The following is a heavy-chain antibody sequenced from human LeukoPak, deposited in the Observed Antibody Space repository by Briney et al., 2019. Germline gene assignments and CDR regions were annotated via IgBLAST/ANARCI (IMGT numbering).Heavy chain of an antibody. CDR1: GGSISSSSYY. V-gene: IGHV4-39*01. D-gene: IGHD2-21*02. CDR3: VKRRGDVGYFDL. J-gene: IGHJ2*01. Sequence: SETLSLTCTVSGGSISSSSYYWGWIRQPPGNGLEWIGSIYYSGSTFYNPSLKSRVTVSVDTSKNQLSLKLISVTAADTAVYYCVKRRGDVGYFDLWGRGALVTVSS. CDR2: IYYSGST.